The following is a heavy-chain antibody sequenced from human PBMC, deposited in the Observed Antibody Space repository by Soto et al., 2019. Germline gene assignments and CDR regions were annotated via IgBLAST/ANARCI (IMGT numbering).Heavy chain of an antibody. V-gene: IGHV3-23*01. CDR1: GFTFGNYA. J-gene: IGHJ4*02. D-gene: IGHD5-18*01. CDR2: ISGSGGST. Sequence: EVQLLESGGDLVQPGESLSVSCAASGFTFGNYAMNWVRQAPGKGLEWVSSISGSGGSTYYADSVKGRFTIARDNSKNTLSLQMNSLRVDDTALYYCAKAPASSLTASRPFDYWGQGTLVTVSS. CDR3: AKAPASSLTASRPFDY.